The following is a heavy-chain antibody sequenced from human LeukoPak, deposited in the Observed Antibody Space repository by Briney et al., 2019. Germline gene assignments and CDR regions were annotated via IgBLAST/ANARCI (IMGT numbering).Heavy chain of an antibody. D-gene: IGHD2-15*01. CDR3: ARDPGYCSGGSCQYYYYYYMDV. CDR2: ISSSSSYI. V-gene: IGHV3-21*01. J-gene: IGHJ6*03. Sequence: PGGSLRLSCAASGFTFSSYSMNWVRQAPGKVLEWVSSISSSSSYIYYADSVKGLFTISRDNAKNSLYLQMTRLRAEDTAVYYCARDPGYCSGGSCQYYYYYYMDVWGKGTTVTVSS. CDR1: GFTFSSYS.